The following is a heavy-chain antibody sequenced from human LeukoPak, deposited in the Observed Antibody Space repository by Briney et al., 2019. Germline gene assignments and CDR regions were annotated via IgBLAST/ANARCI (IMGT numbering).Heavy chain of an antibody. CDR3: ARDSDSSWPFDY. D-gene: IGHD6-13*01. CDR1: GFTFSSYA. Sequence: GGSLRLSCAASGFTFSSYAMSWVRQAPGKGLEWVSAISGSGGSTYYADSVKGRFTISRDNAKNSLYLQMNSLRAEDTAVYYCARDSDSSWPFDYWGQGTLVTVSS. J-gene: IGHJ4*02. V-gene: IGHV3-23*01. CDR2: ISGSGGST.